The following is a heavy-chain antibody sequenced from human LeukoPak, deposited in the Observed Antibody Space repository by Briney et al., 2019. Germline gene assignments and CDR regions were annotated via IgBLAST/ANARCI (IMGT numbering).Heavy chain of an antibody. Sequence: ASVKVSCKASGYILTSYDLNWVRQATGQGLEWMGWMNPNSGYTAYAQKFQGRVSMTRNTSISTVYMEVSSLRSEDTAVYYCARDKYPLDVRGQGTAVTVSS. CDR2: MNPNSGYT. CDR1: GYILTSYD. V-gene: IGHV1-8*01. CDR3: ARDKYPLDV. J-gene: IGHJ6*02. D-gene: IGHD2/OR15-2a*01.